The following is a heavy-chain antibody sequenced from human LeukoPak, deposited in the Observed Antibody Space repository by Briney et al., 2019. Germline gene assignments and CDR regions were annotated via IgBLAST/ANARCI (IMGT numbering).Heavy chain of an antibody. D-gene: IGHD3-22*01. CDR3: AGDLKSRYNYYDSSGYLGY. V-gene: IGHV4-39*07. CDR2: IYYSGST. J-gene: IGHJ4*02. Sequence: NTSETLSLTCTVSGGSISSSSYYWGWIRQPPGKGLEWIGSIYYSGSTYYNPSLKSRVTISVDTSKNQFSLKLSSVTAADTAVYYCAGDLKSRYNYYDSSGYLGYWGQGTLVTVSS. CDR1: GGSISSSSYY.